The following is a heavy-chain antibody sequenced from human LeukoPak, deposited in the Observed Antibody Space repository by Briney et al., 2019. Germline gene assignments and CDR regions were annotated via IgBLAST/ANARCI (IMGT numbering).Heavy chain of an antibody. J-gene: IGHJ5*02. V-gene: IGHV1-2*02. CDR1: GYTFTGYY. CDR2: INPNSGGT. CDR3: ARDFSGYSNWFDP. Sequence: ASVEVSCKASGYTFTGYYMHWVRQAPGQGLEWMGWINPNSGGTNYAQKFQGRVTMTRDTSITTAYMELNRLISDDTAVYYCARDFSGYSNWFDPWGQGTLVTVSS. D-gene: IGHD3-10*01.